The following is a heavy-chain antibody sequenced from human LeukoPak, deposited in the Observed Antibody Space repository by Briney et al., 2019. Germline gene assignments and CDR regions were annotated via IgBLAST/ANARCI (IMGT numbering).Heavy chain of an antibody. V-gene: IGHV3-23*01. CDR2: ISGSGDRR. J-gene: IGHJ6*03. Sequence: PGGSLRLSCAASGFAFSSYAMRWVRQAPGKGLEWVSSISGSGDRRDSADSVKGRFTISRDNSKNTLYLEMYSLRAEDTAVYYCAKDRGHCTNGVYHNYYYMDVWGKGTTVTVSS. CDR1: GFAFSSYA. D-gene: IGHD2-8*01. CDR3: AKDRGHCTNGVYHNYYYMDV.